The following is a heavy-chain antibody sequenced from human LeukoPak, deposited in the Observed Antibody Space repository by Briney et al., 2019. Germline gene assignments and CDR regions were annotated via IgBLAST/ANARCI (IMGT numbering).Heavy chain of an antibody. Sequence: SETLSLTCAVYGGSFSGYYWSWIRQHPGKGLEWIGYIYYSGSTYYNPSLKSRVTISVDTSKNQFSLKLSSVTAADTAVYYCARTHTLLRAAAGLYYFDYWGQGTLVTVSS. D-gene: IGHD6-13*01. V-gene: IGHV4-31*11. CDR3: ARTHTLLRAAAGLYYFDY. J-gene: IGHJ4*02. CDR1: GGSFSGYY. CDR2: IYYSGST.